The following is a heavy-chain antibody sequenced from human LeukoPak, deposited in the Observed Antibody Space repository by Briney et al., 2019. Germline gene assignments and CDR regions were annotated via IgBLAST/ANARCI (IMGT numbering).Heavy chain of an antibody. J-gene: IGHJ4*02. CDR2: ITHSGST. CDR1: GESFSGHY. CDR3: ARGHIVVGPSALFRRLGVYYFDY. D-gene: IGHD2-2*01. V-gene: IGHV4-34*01. Sequence: PSETLSLTCAVYGESFSGHYWGWIRQPPGKGLEWIGEITHSGSTNYNPSLKSRVSISVDTSKNQFSLKMRSVTAADTAVYYCARGHIVVGPSALFRRLGVYYFDYWGQGTLVSVSS.